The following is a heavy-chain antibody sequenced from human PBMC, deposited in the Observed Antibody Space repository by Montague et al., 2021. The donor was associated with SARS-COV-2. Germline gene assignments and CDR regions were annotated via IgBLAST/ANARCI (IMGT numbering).Heavy chain of an antibody. J-gene: IGHJ6*02. Sequence: SLRLSCAASGFTFSSYWMSWVRQAPGKGLEWVANIKQDGSAKYYVDSVKGRFTISRDNAKNSLCLQMNSLRAEDTAVYYGAREHRVAGILDYFHYGMDVWGQGARVTVSS. CDR1: GFTFSSYW. D-gene: IGHD6-19*01. CDR3: AREHRVAGILDYFHYGMDV. CDR2: IKQDGSAK. V-gene: IGHV3-7*03.